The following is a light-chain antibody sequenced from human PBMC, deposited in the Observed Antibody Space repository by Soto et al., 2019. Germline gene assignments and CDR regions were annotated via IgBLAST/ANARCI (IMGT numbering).Light chain of an antibody. CDR3: QQYYSTPPN. CDR2: WAS. CDR1: QHIRSNY. V-gene: IGKV4-1*01. Sequence: VLTQSPGTLSLSPGERATLSCRASQHIRSNYLAWYQQKPGQPPKLLIYWASTRESGVPDRISGSGSGTDFTLTISSLQAEDVAVYYCQQYYSTPPNFRGGTKLDIK. J-gene: IGKJ4*01.